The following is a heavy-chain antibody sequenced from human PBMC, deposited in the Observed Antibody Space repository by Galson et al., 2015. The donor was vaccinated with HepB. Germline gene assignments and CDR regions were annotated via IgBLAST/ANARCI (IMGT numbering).Heavy chain of an antibody. CDR3: ARTAAANYYYYYGMDV. J-gene: IGHJ6*02. Sequence: SVKVSCKASGYTFTSYAMHWVRQAPGQRLEWMGWINAGNGNTKYSQKFQGRVTITRDTSASTAYMELSSLRSEDTAVYYCARTAAANYYYYYGMDVWGQGTTVTVSS. D-gene: IGHD6-25*01. CDR2: INAGNGNT. CDR1: GYTFTSYA. V-gene: IGHV1-3*01.